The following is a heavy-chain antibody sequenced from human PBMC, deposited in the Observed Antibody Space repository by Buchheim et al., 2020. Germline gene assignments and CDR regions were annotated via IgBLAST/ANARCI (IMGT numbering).Heavy chain of an antibody. V-gene: IGHV3-72*01. CDR1: GFTLSDHY. CDR3: ARWLIVGATTPIRHAFDI. Sequence: EVQLVESGGGLVQPGGSLRLSCAASGFTLSDHYMDWVRQAPGKGLEWLGRSRNKANSYTIEYAASVKGRFTISRDDLKNLLYLEMNSLKIDDTAVYYCARWLIVGATTPIRHAFDIWGQGT. D-gene: IGHD1-26*01. CDR2: SRNKANSYTI. J-gene: IGHJ3*02.